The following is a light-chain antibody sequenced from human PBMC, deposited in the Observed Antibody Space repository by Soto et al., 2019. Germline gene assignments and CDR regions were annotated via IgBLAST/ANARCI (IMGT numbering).Light chain of an antibody. Sequence: QSVLTQPPSVSGAPGQRVTISCTGSSSNIGAGYDVHWYQQLPGTGPKLLIYGNNNRPSGVPDRFSGSKSGTSASLAITGLQAEDEADYYCQSYDTSLSSLVFGGGTKLTVL. CDR1: SSNIGAGYD. V-gene: IGLV1-40*01. J-gene: IGLJ2*01. CDR2: GNN. CDR3: QSYDTSLSSLV.